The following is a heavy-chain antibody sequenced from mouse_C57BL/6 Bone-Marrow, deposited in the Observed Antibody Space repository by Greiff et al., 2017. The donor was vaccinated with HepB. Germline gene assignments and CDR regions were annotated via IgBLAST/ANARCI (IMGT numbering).Heavy chain of an antibody. CDR1: GYTFTTYP. Sequence: QVQLKQSGAELVKPGASVKMSCKASGYTFTTYPIEWMKQNHGKSLEWIGNFHPYNDDTKYNEKFKGKATLTVEKSSSTVYLKLSRLTSDDSAVYYCARGYYGNYGYAMDYWGQGTSVTVSS. CDR3: ARGYYGNYGYAMDY. CDR2: FHPYNDDT. V-gene: IGHV1-47*01. D-gene: IGHD2-1*01. J-gene: IGHJ4*01.